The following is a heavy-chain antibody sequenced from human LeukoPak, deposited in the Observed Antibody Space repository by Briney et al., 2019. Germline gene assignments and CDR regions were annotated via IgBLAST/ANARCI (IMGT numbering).Heavy chain of an antibody. D-gene: IGHD6-13*01. CDR2: IHPSGTT. CDR1: GGSFSHYY. V-gene: IGHV4-34*01. Sequence: PSETLTLTCGVYGGSFSHYYRSWLRQPPGKGLEWIGEIHPSGTTDYNPSFNSRVTISVDTSKNQFSLKLTAVTAADTAVYYRARGEDQSKQGYWGQGTLVTVFS. CDR3: ARGEDQSKQGY. J-gene: IGHJ4*02.